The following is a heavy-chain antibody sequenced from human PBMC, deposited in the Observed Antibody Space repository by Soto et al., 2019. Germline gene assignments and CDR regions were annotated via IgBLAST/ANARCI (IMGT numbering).Heavy chain of an antibody. CDR1: GFTFSSYG. V-gene: IGHV3-30*03. Sequence: PGGSLRLSCAASGFTFSSYGMHWVRQAPGKGLEWVAIISYDGSNKYYADSVKGRFTISRDKSKNTLYLQMNSLRPEDSAVYYCARDWWEEPAGKETVSQFDYWGQGTLVTVSS. J-gene: IGHJ4*02. D-gene: IGHD6-13*01. CDR2: ISYDGSNK. CDR3: ARDWWEEPAGKETVSQFDY.